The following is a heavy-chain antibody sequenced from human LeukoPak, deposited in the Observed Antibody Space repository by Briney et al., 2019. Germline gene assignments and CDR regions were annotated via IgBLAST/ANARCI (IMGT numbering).Heavy chain of an antibody. J-gene: IGHJ5*02. D-gene: IGHD4-17*01. CDR1: GFTFSSYW. V-gene: IGHV3-7*01. Sequence: PGGSLRLSCAASGFTFSSYWMSWVRQAPGRGLEWVANIKQDGSEKYYVDSVKGRFTISRDNAKNSLYLQMNSLRAEDTAVYYCARDGEDYVVNWFDPWGQGTLVTVSS. CDR3: ARDGEDYVVNWFDP. CDR2: IKQDGSEK.